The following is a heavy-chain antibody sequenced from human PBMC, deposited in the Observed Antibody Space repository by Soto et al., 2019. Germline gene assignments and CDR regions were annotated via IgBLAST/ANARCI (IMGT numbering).Heavy chain of an antibody. J-gene: IGHJ6*02. D-gene: IGHD3-22*01. CDR3: VPLQPSTIIGRPGMDV. CDR1: GGTFTNYA. V-gene: IGHV1-69*01. Sequence: QVQLVQSGAEVKRPGSSVKVSCKASGGTFTNYAITWVRQAPGQGLEWMGGIIPLFGITNYAQKFQGRVTIPAAEPSKPAYMELSSLTSEDPAFYYCVPLQPSTIIGRPGMDVWGQGTTVTVS. CDR2: IIPLFGIT.